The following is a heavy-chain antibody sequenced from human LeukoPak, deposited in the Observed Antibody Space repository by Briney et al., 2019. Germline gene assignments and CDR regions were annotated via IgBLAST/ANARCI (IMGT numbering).Heavy chain of an antibody. D-gene: IGHD6-13*01. CDR3: AREAGSWYDYLPRGYYGMDV. CDR1: GFTFGDYY. V-gene: IGHV3-11*06. CDR2: ISSSSSYT. Sequence: PGGSLRLSCAASGFTFGDYYMSWIRQAPGKGLEWVSYISSSSSYTNYADSVKGRFTISRDNAKNSLNLQMNSLRAEDTAVYYCAREAGSWYDYLPRGYYGMDVWGKGTTVTVSS. J-gene: IGHJ6*04.